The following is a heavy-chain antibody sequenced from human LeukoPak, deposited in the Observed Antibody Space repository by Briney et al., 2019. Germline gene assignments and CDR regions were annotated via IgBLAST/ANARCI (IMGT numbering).Heavy chain of an antibody. CDR2: IYYSGST. CDR1: GGSISRGDYY. D-gene: IGHD4-11*01. Sequence: PSETLSLTCTVSGGSISRGDYYWSWIRQPPGKGLEWIGYIYYSGSTYYNPSLKSRVTISVDTSKNQFSLKLSSVTAADTAVYYCASWTTVSLDFDYWGLGTLVTVSS. J-gene: IGHJ4*02. CDR3: ASWTTVSLDFDY. V-gene: IGHV4-30-4*08.